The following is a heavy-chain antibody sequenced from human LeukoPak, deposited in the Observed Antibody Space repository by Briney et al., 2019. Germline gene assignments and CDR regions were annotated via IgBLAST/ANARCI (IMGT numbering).Heavy chain of an antibody. CDR1: GFPFSRYS. CDR2: ISSSSSYI. D-gene: IGHD3-16*02. J-gene: IGHJ4*02. V-gene: IGHV3-21*01. CDR3: ASSGVIRY. Sequence: PGGSLRLSCAASGFPFSRYSMNWVRQSPGKGLEWVSSISSSSSYIYYADSVKGRFTISRDNAKNSLYLQRNSLRAEDTAVYYCASSGVIRYWGQGTLVTVSS.